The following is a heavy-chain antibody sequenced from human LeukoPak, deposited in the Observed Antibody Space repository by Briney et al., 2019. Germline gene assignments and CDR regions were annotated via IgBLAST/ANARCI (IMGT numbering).Heavy chain of an antibody. J-gene: IGHJ4*02. D-gene: IGHD2-15*01. Sequence: PGGSLRLSCAASGFTFRSYDMHWVRHATGKGLEWVSAIGIGGDTYYPGSVKGRFTISRENAKNSLYLQMNSLRAGDTAVYYCVRQATPHGHFDYWGQGILVTVSS. CDR2: IGIGGDT. V-gene: IGHV3-13*01. CDR1: GFTFRSYD. CDR3: VRQATPHGHFDY.